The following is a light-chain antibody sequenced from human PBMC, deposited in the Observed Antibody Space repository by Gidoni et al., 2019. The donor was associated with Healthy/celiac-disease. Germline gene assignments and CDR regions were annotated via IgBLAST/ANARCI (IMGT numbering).Light chain of an antibody. Sequence: DIQMTQSPSTLSASVGDRVTIPCRASQSISSWLAWYQQKPGKAPKLLIYKASSLESGVPSRFSGSGSGTEVTLTISSLQPDDFATYYCQQYNSYWTFGQGTKVEIK. CDR1: QSISSW. CDR2: KAS. J-gene: IGKJ1*01. CDR3: QQYNSYWT. V-gene: IGKV1-5*03.